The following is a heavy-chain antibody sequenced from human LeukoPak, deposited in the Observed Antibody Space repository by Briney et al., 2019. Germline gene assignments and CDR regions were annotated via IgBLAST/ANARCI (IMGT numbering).Heavy chain of an antibody. CDR2: IYPGDSGT. V-gene: IGHV5-51*01. CDR1: GYSFTKYW. CDR3: ARRYCSSTSCYYFDY. D-gene: IGHD2-2*01. Sequence: GESLKISCKGSGYSFTKYWIGWGRQMPGKGLEWRGIIYPGDSGTRYSPSCQGQVTTSSDKSISTAYMQWSSLKASDTAMYYCARRYCSSTSCYYFDYWGQGTLVTVSS. J-gene: IGHJ4*02.